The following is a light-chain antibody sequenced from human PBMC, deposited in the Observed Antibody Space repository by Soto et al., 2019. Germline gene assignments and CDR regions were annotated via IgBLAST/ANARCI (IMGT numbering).Light chain of an antibody. CDR1: QSVSSSY. Sequence: EIVLTQSPGTLSLSPGERATLSCRASQSVSSSYLAWYQQKPGQAPRLLIYGASSRATGIPDRFSGSGSGTDFPLTISRLEPEDFAVYYCQQYLYTFGQGTKLEIK. CDR2: GAS. J-gene: IGKJ2*01. V-gene: IGKV3-20*01. CDR3: QQYLYT.